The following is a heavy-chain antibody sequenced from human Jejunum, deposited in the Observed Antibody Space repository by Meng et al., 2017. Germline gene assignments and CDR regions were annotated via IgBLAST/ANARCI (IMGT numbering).Heavy chain of an antibody. D-gene: IGHD3-10*01. V-gene: IGHV3-23*01. CDR1: GFTLSSYG. CDR2: IRNDGGST. J-gene: IGHJ2*01. Sequence: GESLKISCAATGFTLSSYGMTWVRQAPGKGLEWVSAIRNDGGSTEYADSVKGRFTISRDNSKNTLYVQMNSLRAEDTAVYYCAKDRGHWYFALRGRGTLVPVSS. CDR3: AKDRGHWYFAL.